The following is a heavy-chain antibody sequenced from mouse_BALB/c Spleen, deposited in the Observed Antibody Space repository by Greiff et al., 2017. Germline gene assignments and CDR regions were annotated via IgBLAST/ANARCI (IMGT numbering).Heavy chain of an antibody. V-gene: IGHV5-17*02. CDR2: ISSGSSTI. CDR3: AREDGYDGGAYFDY. J-gene: IGHJ2*01. D-gene: IGHD2-2*01. Sequence: EVKLVESGGGLVQPGGSRKLSCAASGFTFSSFGMHWVRQAPEKGLEWVAYISSGSSTIYYADTVKGRFTISRDNPKNTLFLQMTSLRSEDTAMYYCAREDGYDGGAYFDYWGQGTTLTVSS. CDR1: GFTFSSFG.